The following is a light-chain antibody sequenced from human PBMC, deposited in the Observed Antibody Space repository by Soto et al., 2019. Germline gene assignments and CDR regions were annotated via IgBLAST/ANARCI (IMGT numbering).Light chain of an antibody. V-gene: IGKV3-15*01. Sequence: EIVLTQTPATLSLSPGERATLSCRASQSVSNNYLAWYQQKPGQAPRLLIYGASTRATGIPARFSGSGSGTEYTLIISSLQSEDFAVYYCQQYNNWPLTFGQGTNVDIK. CDR3: QQYNNWPLT. J-gene: IGKJ1*01. CDR2: GAS. CDR1: QSVSNN.